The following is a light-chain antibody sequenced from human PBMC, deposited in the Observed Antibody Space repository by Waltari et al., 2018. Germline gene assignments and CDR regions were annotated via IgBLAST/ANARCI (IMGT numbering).Light chain of an antibody. CDR3: CSFAGSQV. J-gene: IGLJ3*02. CDR1: SSDVGSHYRL. V-gene: IGLV2-23*02. CDR2: EVN. Sequence: QSALTQPASVSGSPGRSITISCTGTSSDVGSHYRLVSWYQQLPGKAPKLMIYEVNKRPSGVSYRFSGSRSGNTASLTISGLQTEDEAYYYCCSFAGSQVFGGGTKLTVL.